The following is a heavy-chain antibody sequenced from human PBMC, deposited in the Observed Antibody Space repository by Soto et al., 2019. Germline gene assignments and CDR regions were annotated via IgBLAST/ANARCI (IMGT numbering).Heavy chain of an antibody. CDR2: IIPMLGIR. CDR1: GGTFSTYS. Sequence: QVQLVQSGAEVKKPGSSVKVSCKDSGGTFSTYSMFWVRQAPGQGLEWLRRIIPMLGIRNYAQRFQDRVTITADKSTATAHMELSSLRSEDTALYYCTIGNWSGEVFDIWGQGTMVTVSS. CDR3: TIGNWSGEVFDI. J-gene: IGHJ3*02. D-gene: IGHD2-21*01. V-gene: IGHV1-69*02.